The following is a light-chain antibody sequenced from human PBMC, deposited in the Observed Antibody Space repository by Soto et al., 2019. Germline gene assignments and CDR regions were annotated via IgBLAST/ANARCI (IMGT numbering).Light chain of an antibody. CDR3: QQLNSYPIT. V-gene: IGKV3-15*01. J-gene: IGKJ5*01. CDR1: QSVRSN. CDR2: AAS. Sequence: EVAMTHSPATLSVSPRARATLSSRASQSVRSNLAWYQQKPGQPPRLLIYAASTRVTTIPARFSGSEFGTEFTLTISSLQPEEFATYYCQQLNSYPITVGQGTRLEIK.